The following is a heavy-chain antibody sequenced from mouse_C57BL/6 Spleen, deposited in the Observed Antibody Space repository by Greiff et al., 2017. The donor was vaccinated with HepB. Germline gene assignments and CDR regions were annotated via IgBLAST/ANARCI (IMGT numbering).Heavy chain of an antibody. J-gene: IGHJ2*01. CDR3: GRSHYEDDEDYCDY. D-gene: IGHD2-4*01. CDR2: IYPVSGET. CDR1: GYTFTDHI. V-gene: IGHV1-11*01. Sequence: VQLQQSGAELASPGASVTLSCKASGYTFTDHIMNWVKKRPGQGLEWIGRIYPVSGETNYNQKFMGKATFSVDRSSSTVYMVLNSLTSEDPAVNYCGRSHYEDDEDYCDYWGQGTTLTVSS.